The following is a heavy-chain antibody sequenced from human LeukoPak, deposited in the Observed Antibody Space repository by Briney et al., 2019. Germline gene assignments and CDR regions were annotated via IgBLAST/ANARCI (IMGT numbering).Heavy chain of an antibody. D-gene: IGHD2-2*01. V-gene: IGHV3-30*02. CDR2: IRYDGSNK. Sequence: TGGSLRLSCVASGFTFSSYGMHWVRQAPGKGLEWVAFIRYDGSNKYYADSVKGRFTISRDNSKNTLYLQMNSLRAEDTAVYYCAKSFIVVVPAARGFDYWGQGTLVTVSS. J-gene: IGHJ4*02. CDR1: GFTFSSYG. CDR3: AKSFIVVVPAARGFDY.